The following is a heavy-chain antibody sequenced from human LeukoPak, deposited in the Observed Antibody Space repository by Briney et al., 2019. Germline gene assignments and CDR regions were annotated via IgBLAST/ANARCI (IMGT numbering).Heavy chain of an antibody. D-gene: IGHD3-22*01. CDR1: RDTFTGYY. CDR3: ARGEFGAEVQFYYDSSGYLAY. Sequence: EASVKVSCKASRDTFTGYYMHWVQQAPGQGLEWMGWINPYSGGTNYAQKFQGRVTMTRDTSISTVYMELNSLRSDDTAVYYCARGEFGAEVQFYYDSSGYLAYWGQGTLVTVSS. CDR2: INPYSGGT. J-gene: IGHJ4*02. V-gene: IGHV1-2*02.